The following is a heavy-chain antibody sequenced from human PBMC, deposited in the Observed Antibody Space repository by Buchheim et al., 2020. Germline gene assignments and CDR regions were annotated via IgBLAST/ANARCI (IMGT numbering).Heavy chain of an antibody. CDR2: ISYDGSNK. V-gene: IGHV3-30*18. J-gene: IGHJ4*02. Sequence: QVQLVESGGGVVQPGRSLRLSCAASGFTFSSYGMHWVRQAPGKGLEWVAVISYDGSNKYYADSVKGRFTISRDNSKKTRYLQMNSLRAEDTAVYYCAKDLGNLDYFDYWGQGTL. CDR3: AKDLGNLDYFDY. CDR1: GFTFSSYG. D-gene: IGHD4-23*01.